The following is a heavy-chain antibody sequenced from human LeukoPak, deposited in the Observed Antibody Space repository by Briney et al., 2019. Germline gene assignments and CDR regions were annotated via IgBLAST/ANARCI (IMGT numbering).Heavy chain of an antibody. Sequence: GGSLRLSCVASGFTFSRDWMSWVRQAPGKGLEWVGFIRSKAYGGTTEYAASVKGRFTISRDDSKSIAYLQMNSLKTEDTAVYYCTRVSPIAAAGEFDYWGQGTLVTVSS. CDR2: IRSKAYGGTT. V-gene: IGHV3-49*04. CDR1: GFTFSRDW. D-gene: IGHD6-13*01. J-gene: IGHJ4*02. CDR3: TRVSPIAAAGEFDY.